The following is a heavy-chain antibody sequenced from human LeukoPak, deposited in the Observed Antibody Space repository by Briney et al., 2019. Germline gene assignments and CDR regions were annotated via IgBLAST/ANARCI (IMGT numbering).Heavy chain of an antibody. V-gene: IGHV3-30*18. CDR1: GFTFSSYG. CDR2: ISYDGSNK. J-gene: IGHJ6*02. CDR3: AKEGFSGSYRVYYGMDV. D-gene: IGHD1-26*01. Sequence: QPGRSLRLSCAASGFTFSSYGMHWVRQAPGKGLEWVAVISYDGSNKYYADSVKGRFTVSRDNSKNTLYLQMNSLRAEDTAVYYCAKEGFSGSYRVYYGMDVWGQGTTVTVSS.